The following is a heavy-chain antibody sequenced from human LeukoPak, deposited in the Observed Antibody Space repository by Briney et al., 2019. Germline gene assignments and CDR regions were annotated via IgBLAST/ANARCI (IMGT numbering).Heavy chain of an antibody. CDR2: IYPGDYDT. V-gene: IGHV5-51*01. CDR3: ARAPTSVSNPYYFDS. Sequence: GESLKISCTGSGYSFSNYWIAWVRQMPGKGLEYMGIIYPGDYDTRYSPSFRGQVTISVDKSIATTYLQWASLKASDTATYYCARAPTSVSNPYYFDSWGQGTLVTVSS. D-gene: IGHD4-11*01. CDR1: GYSFSNYW. J-gene: IGHJ4*02.